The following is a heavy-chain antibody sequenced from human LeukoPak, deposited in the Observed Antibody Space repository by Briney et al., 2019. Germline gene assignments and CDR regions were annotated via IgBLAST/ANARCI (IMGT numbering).Heavy chain of an antibody. D-gene: IGHD6-13*01. V-gene: IGHV1-69*13. CDR2: IIPIFGTA. CDR3: AGQQLVRPREYYFDY. CDR1: GYTFTSYG. Sequence: ASVKVSCKASGYTFTSYGIGWVRQAPGQGLEWMGGIIPIFGTANYAQKFQGRVTITADESTSTAYMELSSLRSEDTAVYYCAGQQLVRPREYYFDYWGQGTLVTVSS. J-gene: IGHJ4*02.